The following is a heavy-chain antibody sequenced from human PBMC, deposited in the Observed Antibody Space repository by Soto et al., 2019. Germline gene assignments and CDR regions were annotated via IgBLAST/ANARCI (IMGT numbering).Heavy chain of an antibody. CDR2: TYHSGTP. CDR3: ARETYGDSVGYFDT. J-gene: IGHJ4*02. V-gene: IGHV4-30-2*01. Sequence: QLQLQESGSRLVKSSETLSLTCGVSGDTISTGGYSWAWIRQPPGKALEWIGHTYHSGTPYYYPSLTSRVIISVDPSKSQCSLRATTVPAPATAAYYCARETYGDSVGYFDTWAEGTLVTASS. D-gene: IGHD4-17*01. CDR1: GDTISTGGYS.